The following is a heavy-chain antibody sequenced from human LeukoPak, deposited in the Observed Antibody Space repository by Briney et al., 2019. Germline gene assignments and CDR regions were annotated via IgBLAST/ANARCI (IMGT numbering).Heavy chain of an antibody. J-gene: IGHJ4*02. D-gene: IGHD3-16*01. V-gene: IGHV1-2*02. CDR1: RYTFTGYY. Sequence: ASVKVSCKASRYTFTGYYMHWVRQAPGQGLEWMGWINPNSGGTNYAQKFQGRVTMTRDTSIRTAYMELSRLRSDDTAVYYCARDRMDAAWGGFDYWGQGTLVTVSS. CDR2: INPNSGGT. CDR3: ARDRMDAAWGGFDY.